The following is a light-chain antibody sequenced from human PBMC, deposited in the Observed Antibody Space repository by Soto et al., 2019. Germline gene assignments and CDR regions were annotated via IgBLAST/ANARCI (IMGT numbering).Light chain of an antibody. CDR1: SRDIGNYNY. V-gene: IGLV2-14*01. Sequence: ALAQPASVSGSPGQSITISCTGTSRDIGNYNYVSWYQHHPGKAPKLMIYEVTSRPSGVSDRFSGSKSGMPASLTISGLQPEDEADYFCASYRSANTLFVFGTGTKVTVL. J-gene: IGLJ1*01. CDR3: ASYRSANTLFV. CDR2: EVT.